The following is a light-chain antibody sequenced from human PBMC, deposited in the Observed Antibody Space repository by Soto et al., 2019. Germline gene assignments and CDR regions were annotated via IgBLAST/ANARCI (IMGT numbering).Light chain of an antibody. Sequence: DVHMTQSPTALAASVGDIFNIPCRASQRVNNYLNWYQQKPGKAPKLLSYKASSLESGVPSRFSGSGSGTEFTLTSNSLQADDFATYYCQQHNSFSITFGQGTRLEIK. CDR3: QQHNSFSIT. J-gene: IGKJ5*01. CDR1: QRVNNY. V-gene: IGKV1-5*03. CDR2: KAS.